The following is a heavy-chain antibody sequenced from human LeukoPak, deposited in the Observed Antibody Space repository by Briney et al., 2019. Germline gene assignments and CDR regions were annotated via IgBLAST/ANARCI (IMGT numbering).Heavy chain of an antibody. V-gene: IGHV3-21*01. D-gene: IGHD3-22*01. CDR1: GFTFSSYS. CDR2: ISSSSSYI. CDR3: ARDPAMQTWLSAYYFDY. J-gene: IGHJ4*02. Sequence: GGSLRLSCAASGFTFSSYSMNWVRQAPGKGLEWVSSISSSSSYIYYADSVKGRFTISRDNARNSLYLQMNSLRAEDTAVYYCARDPAMQTWLSAYYFDYWGQGTQVSVSS.